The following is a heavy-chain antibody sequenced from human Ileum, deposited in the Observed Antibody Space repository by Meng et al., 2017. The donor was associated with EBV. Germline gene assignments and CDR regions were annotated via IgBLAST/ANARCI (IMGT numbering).Heavy chain of an antibody. J-gene: IGHJ5*01. Sequence: QVQLQESGPGLVKASXXXXXTXXVXXGSINGGNYYWSWIRQPPGKGLEWIGYIYYSGNTYYNPSLKSRVTISVDTSKNQFSLNLNSVTAADTAVYYCARDGGGGSGSYYRWFESWGQGTLVTVSS. V-gene: IGHV4-30-4*01. CDR2: IYYSGNT. CDR3: ARDGGGGSGSYYRWFES. CDR1: XGSINGGNYY. D-gene: IGHD3-10*01.